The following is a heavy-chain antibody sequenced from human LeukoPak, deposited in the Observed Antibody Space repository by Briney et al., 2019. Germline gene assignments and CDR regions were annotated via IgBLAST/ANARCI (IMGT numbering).Heavy chain of an antibody. CDR1: GGSISSSSYY. J-gene: IGHJ4*02. CDR2: IYYSGST. Sequence: PSETLSLTFTVSGGSISSSSYYWGWIRQPPGKGLEWIGSIYYSGSTYYNPSLKSRVTISVDTSKNQFSLKLSSVTAADTAVYYCAMSITMIVVVIGWGQGTLVTVSS. CDR3: AMSITMIVVVIG. D-gene: IGHD3-22*01. V-gene: IGHV4-39*07.